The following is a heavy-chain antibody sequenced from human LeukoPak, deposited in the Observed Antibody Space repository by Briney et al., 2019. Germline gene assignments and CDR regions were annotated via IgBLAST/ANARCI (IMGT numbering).Heavy chain of an antibody. D-gene: IGHD1-26*01. J-gene: IGHJ4*02. CDR2: ISSSSSTI. CDR3: AREYSGSYCGFDS. Sequence: GGSLRLSCAASGFTFSSYSMNWVRQAPGKGLEWVSYISSSSSTIYFADSVKGRFTISRDKAKTSLYLQMNSLRAEDTAVYYCAREYSGSYCGFDSWGQGTLVTVSS. CDR1: GFTFSSYS. V-gene: IGHV3-48*01.